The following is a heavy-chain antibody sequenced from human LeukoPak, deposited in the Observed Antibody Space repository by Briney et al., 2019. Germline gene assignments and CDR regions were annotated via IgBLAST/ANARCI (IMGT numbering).Heavy chain of an antibody. CDR3: AKDTYYDILTGYSYDY. J-gene: IGHJ4*02. D-gene: IGHD3-9*01. Sequence: GGSLRLSCAASGFTFDDYAMHWVRQAPGKGLEWVSGISWNSGSIGYADSVKGRLTISRDNAKNSLYLQMNSLRAEDTALYYCAKDTYYDILTGYSYDYWGQGTLVTVSS. CDR2: ISWNSGSI. V-gene: IGHV3-9*01. CDR1: GFTFDDYA.